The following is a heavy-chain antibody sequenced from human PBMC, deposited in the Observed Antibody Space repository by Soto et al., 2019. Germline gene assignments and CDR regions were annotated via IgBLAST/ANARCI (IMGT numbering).Heavy chain of an antibody. CDR2: TWHDGSNE. CDR3: ARDKQLDGGTYSEYYGMDV. J-gene: IGHJ6*02. Sequence: LRLSCAASGFTFSSYGIHWVRQAPGKGLEWVAVTWHDGSNENYADSVKGRFTISRDNSKSTLYLQMNSLRAEDTAVYFCARDKQLDGGTYSEYYGMDVWGQGTTVTVSS. V-gene: IGHV3-33*01. CDR1: GFTFSSYG. D-gene: IGHD1-26*01.